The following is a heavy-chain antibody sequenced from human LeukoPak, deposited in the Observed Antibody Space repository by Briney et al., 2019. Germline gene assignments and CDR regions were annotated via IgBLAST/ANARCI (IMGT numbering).Heavy chain of an antibody. CDR2: IRYDGSDK. D-gene: IGHD3-10*01. CDR3: ANLPIRGSGSYYTDY. Sequence: HPGGSLRLSCAASGFTFRSYGMHWVRQAPGKWLEWVAFIRYDGSDKYYADSVKGRFTISRDNSKNTLYLQMNSLRAEDTAAYYCANLPIRGSGSYYTDYWGQGTLVTVSS. J-gene: IGHJ4*02. CDR1: GFTFRSYG. V-gene: IGHV3-30*02.